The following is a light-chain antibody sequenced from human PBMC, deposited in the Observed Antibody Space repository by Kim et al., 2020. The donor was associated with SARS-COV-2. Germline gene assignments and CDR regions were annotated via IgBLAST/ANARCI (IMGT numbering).Light chain of an antibody. CDR1: SLGSDY. J-gene: IGLJ2*01. CDR3: NSRDSSGNHVV. Sequence: ALGQTVRIPCKADSLGSDYASWYQQKPGQAPVLVIYGKNNRPSGIPDRFSGSSSGNTASLTITGAKAEDEADYYCNSRDSSGNHVVFGGGTQLTVL. CDR2: GKN. V-gene: IGLV3-19*01.